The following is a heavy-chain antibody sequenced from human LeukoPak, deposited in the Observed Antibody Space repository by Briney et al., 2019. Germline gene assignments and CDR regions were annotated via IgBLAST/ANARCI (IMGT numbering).Heavy chain of an antibody. Sequence: GGSLRLSCTASGFTLSNYWMTWVRQAPGKGLEWVAKIQKDGSEAYYVDSLKGRFTISRDNAKNSLYLQMNSLRAEDTAVYYCARDSGNYLDAFDIWGQGTMVTVSS. J-gene: IGHJ3*02. D-gene: IGHD1-7*01. V-gene: IGHV3-7*01. CDR1: GFTLSNYW. CDR2: IQKDGSEA. CDR3: ARDSGNYLDAFDI.